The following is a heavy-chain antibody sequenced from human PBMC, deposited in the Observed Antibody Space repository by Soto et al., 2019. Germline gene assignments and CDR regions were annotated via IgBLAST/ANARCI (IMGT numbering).Heavy chain of an antibody. Sequence: PSETLSLTCTVSGGSISSGDYYWSWIRQPPGKGLEWIGYIYYSGSTYYNPSLKSRVTISVDTSKNQFSLKLSSVTAADTAVYYCATISHYYDSSGYYRLVDYWGQGTLVTVPQ. V-gene: IGHV4-30-4*01. CDR2: IYYSGST. CDR1: GGSISSGDYY. J-gene: IGHJ4*02. CDR3: ATISHYYDSSGYYRLVDY. D-gene: IGHD3-22*01.